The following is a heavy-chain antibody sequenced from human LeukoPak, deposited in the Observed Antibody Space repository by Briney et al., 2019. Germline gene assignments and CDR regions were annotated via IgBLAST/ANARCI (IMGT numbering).Heavy chain of an antibody. Sequence: PSETLSLTCTVSGGSISSSTYYWGWIRQPPGKGLEWIGSIYYSGSTYYNPSLKSRVTISVDTPKNQFSLKLSSVTAADTAVYYCARQRRGDYTPRFDYWGQGTLVTVSS. CDR3: ARQRRGDYTPRFDY. V-gene: IGHV4-39*01. J-gene: IGHJ4*02. CDR1: GGSISSSTYY. D-gene: IGHD4-17*01. CDR2: IYYSGST.